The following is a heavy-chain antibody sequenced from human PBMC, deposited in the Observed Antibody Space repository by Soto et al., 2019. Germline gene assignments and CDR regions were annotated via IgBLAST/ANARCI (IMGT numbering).Heavy chain of an antibody. D-gene: IGHD6-13*01. CDR2: ISGSGGST. J-gene: IGHJ1*01. CDR3: AKGESWRSRRHCQH. Sequence: EVQLLESGGGLVQPGGSLRLSCAASGFTFRSYAMSWVRQAPGKGLEWVSAISGSGGSTYYADSVKGRFTISRDNSKNTLYLQMNSLRAEDTAVYYWAKGESWRSRRHCQHWGKGTLVTVSS. V-gene: IGHV3-23*01. CDR1: GFTFRSYA.